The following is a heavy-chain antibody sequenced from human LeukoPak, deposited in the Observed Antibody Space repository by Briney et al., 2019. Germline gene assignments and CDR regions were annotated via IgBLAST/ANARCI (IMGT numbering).Heavy chain of an antibody. CDR2: INPNSGGT. J-gene: IGHJ4*02. Sequence: ASVKVSCKASGYTFTGYYMHWVRQAPGQGLEWMGWINPNSGGTNYAQKFQGRVTMTRDTSISTAYMELSRLRSDDTAVYYCARSIMVRGGALSRVSNYYFDYWGQGTLVTVSS. CDR1: GYTFTGYY. CDR3: ARSIMVRGGALSRVSNYYFDY. D-gene: IGHD3-10*01. V-gene: IGHV1-2*02.